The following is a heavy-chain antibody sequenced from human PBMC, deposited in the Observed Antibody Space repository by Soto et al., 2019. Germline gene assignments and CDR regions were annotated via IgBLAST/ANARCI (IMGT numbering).Heavy chain of an antibody. Sequence: QVQLVESGGGVVQPGRSLRLSCAASGFTFSSYAMHWVRQAPGKGLEWVAVISFDGGNKYYADSVKGRFTISRDNSKNTLYLQMNSLRAEDTAVYYCARNPIPARPAWFVPWGQGTLVTVSS. CDR3: ARNPIPARPAWFVP. D-gene: IGHD6-6*01. J-gene: IGHJ5*02. CDR2: ISFDGGNK. V-gene: IGHV3-30-3*01. CDR1: GFTFSSYA.